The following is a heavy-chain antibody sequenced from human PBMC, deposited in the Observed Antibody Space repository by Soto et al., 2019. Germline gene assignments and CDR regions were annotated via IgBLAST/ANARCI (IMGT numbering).Heavy chain of an antibody. CDR3: AIVRVTDSPLDH. V-gene: IGHV3-30*03. CDR2: LAYDGSQK. Sequence: QVHLVESGGVVVQPGTSLTLTCTASGFTFRSSGMHWVRQAPGKGLELLAFLAYDGSQKFYADSVKGPFSISRDNTKNTLYLHMCSLNAEDPAIYCCAIVRVTDSPLDHWGPGTLVTVSS. D-gene: IGHD2-21*02. CDR1: GFTFRSSG. J-gene: IGHJ4*02.